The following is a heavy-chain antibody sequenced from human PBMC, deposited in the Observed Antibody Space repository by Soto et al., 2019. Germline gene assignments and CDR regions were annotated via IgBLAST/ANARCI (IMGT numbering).Heavy chain of an antibody. V-gene: IGHV4-59*04. D-gene: IGHD3-10*01. J-gene: IGHJ5*02. Sequence: SETLSLTCTVSGGSISSYYWSWIRQPPGKGLEWIGCIYYSGSTYYNPSLKSRVTISVDTSKNQFSLKLSSVTAADTAVYYCAATPPGYYGSGSYYNWFDPWGQGTLVTVSS. CDR3: AATPPGYYGSGSYYNWFDP. CDR2: IYYSGST. CDR1: GGSISSYY.